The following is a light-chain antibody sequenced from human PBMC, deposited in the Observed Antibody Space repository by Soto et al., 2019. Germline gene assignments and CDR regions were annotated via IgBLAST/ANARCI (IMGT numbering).Light chain of an antibody. CDR1: SSDVGSYNL. CDR2: EGS. V-gene: IGLV2-23*03. Sequence: QSVLTQPASVSGSPGQSITISCTGTSSDVGSYNLVSWYQRHPGKAPKLMIYEGSKRPSGVSNRFSGSKSGNTASLTISGLQAEDEADYFCCSYAGTDTFVVFGGGTKVTVL. CDR3: CSYAGTDTFVV. J-gene: IGLJ3*02.